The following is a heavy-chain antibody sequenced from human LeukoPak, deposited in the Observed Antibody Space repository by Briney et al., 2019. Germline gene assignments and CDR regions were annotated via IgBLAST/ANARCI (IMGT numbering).Heavy chain of an antibody. Sequence: SETLSLTCAVSSGSLSGLYWSWIRQSPGKGLEWIGEINHRGSTNYNPSLKSRVAISVDASKNQFSLKVTSVTAADTAVYYCAKIADYHDTSGHYHDAFDVWGQGTMVTVSS. CDR2: INHRGST. V-gene: IGHV4-34*01. D-gene: IGHD3-22*01. CDR3: AKIADYHDTSGHYHDAFDV. J-gene: IGHJ3*01. CDR1: SGSLSGLY.